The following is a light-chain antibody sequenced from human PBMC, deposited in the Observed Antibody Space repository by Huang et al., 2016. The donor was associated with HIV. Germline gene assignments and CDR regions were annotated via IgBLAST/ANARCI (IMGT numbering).Light chain of an antibody. J-gene: IGKJ3*01. V-gene: IGKV4-1*01. Sequence: DIVMTQSPDSLAVSLGERATINCKSSQTILHDSDSRNYLAWYQQKPGQPPKLLIHWASIRKAGVPERFIGSGSGTDFTLTISSLQAEDVAVYYCQQYYSSPFTFGPGTNVDI. CDR2: WAS. CDR3: QQYYSSPFT. CDR1: QTILHDSDSRNY.